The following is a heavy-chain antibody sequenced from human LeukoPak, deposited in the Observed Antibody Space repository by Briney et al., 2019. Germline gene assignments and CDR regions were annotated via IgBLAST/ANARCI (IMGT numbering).Heavy chain of an antibody. CDR3: ARDRAITIFGVVIEGDAFDI. CDR1: GFTFSSYS. Sequence: GGSLRLSCAASGFTFSSYSMNWVRQAPGKGLEWVSSISSSSSYIYYADSVKGRFTISRDNAKNSLYLQMNSLRAEDTAVYYCARDRAITIFGVVIEGDAFDIWGQGTMVTVSS. V-gene: IGHV3-21*01. D-gene: IGHD3-3*01. J-gene: IGHJ3*02. CDR2: ISSSSSYI.